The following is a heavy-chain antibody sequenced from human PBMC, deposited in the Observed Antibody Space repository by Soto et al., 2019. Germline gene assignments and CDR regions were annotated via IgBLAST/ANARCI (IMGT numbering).Heavy chain of an antibody. Sequence: EVQLVESGGGLVQPGGSLRLSCAASGFTFNIYWMHWVRRAPGKGLVWVSRISPDGSTTGYADSVKGRFTISRDSAKNTVYLQMNSLRAEDTAVYYCVRDRTTVTLFDYWGQGTLVTVSS. J-gene: IGHJ4*02. CDR3: VRDRTTVTLFDY. V-gene: IGHV3-74*01. CDR2: ISPDGSTT. CDR1: GFTFNIYW. D-gene: IGHD4-4*01.